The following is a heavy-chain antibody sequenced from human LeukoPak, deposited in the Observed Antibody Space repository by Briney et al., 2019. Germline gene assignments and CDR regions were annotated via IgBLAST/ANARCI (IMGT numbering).Heavy chain of an antibody. V-gene: IGHV3-7*01. CDR2: IKQDGSEK. Sequence: AGGSLRLSCAASGFTFSSYWMSWVRQAPGKGLEWVANIKQDGSEKYYVDSVKGRFTISRDNAKNSLYLQMNSLRAEDTAVYYCARVGDLGYCSSTSCPFDYWGQGTLVTVS. J-gene: IGHJ4*02. D-gene: IGHD2-2*01. CDR1: GFTFSSYW. CDR3: ARVGDLGYCSSTSCPFDY.